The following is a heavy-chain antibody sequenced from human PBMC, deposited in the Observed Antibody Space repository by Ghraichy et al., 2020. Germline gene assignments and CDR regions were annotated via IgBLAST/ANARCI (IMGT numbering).Heavy chain of an antibody. D-gene: IGHD1-26*01. J-gene: IGHJ4*02. CDR3: AREKWELLECYFDY. Sequence: GGSLRLSCAASGFTFSSYSMNWVRQAPGKGLEWVSSISSSSSYIYYADSVKGRFTISRDNAKNSLYLQMNSLRAEDTAVYYCAREKWELLECYFDYWGQGTLVTVSS. CDR2: ISSSSSYI. V-gene: IGHV3-21*01. CDR1: GFTFSSYS.